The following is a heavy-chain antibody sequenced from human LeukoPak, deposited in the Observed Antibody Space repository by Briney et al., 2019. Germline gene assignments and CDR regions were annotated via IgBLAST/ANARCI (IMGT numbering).Heavy chain of an antibody. CDR2: ISYDGSNK. CDR1: GFTFSSYG. Sequence: PGRSLRFSCAASGFTFSSYGMHWVRQAPGKGLEWVAVISYDGSNKYYADSVKGRFTISRDNSKNTLYLQMNSLRAEDTAVYYCAKDPGLEWGQGTLVTVSS. D-gene: IGHD1-1*01. V-gene: IGHV3-30*18. CDR3: AKDPGLE. J-gene: IGHJ4*02.